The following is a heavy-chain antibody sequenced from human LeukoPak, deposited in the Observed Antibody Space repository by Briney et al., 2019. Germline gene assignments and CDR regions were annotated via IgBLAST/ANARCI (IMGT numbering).Heavy chain of an antibody. CDR3: ARRVAAPFDY. J-gene: IGHJ4*02. D-gene: IGHD6-13*01. CDR2: INHSGST. CDR1: GGSFSGYY. Sequence: SETLSLTCAVYGGSFSGYYWSWIRQPPGKGLEWIGEINHSGSTNYNPSLKSRVTISVDTSKNQFSLKLSSVTAADTAVYYCARRVAAPFDYWGKGTLVTVSS. V-gene: IGHV4-34*01.